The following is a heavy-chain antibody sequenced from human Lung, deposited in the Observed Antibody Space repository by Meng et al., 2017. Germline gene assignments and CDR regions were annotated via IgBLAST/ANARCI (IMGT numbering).Heavy chain of an antibody. J-gene: IGHJ5*02. CDR1: GGSISSSSYY. CDR2: ILSSGRT. D-gene: IGHD2-15*01. V-gene: IGHV4-39*01. CDR3: ARHDTPPQFDP. Sequence: QLQLQESGRGRVKPAETLSHTCTGSGGSISSSSYYWAWVRQPPGKGLEWIGSILSSGRTYYNLSLKSRVTISVDTSKNQFSLKLRSMTAADTAVYYCARHDTPPQFDPWGQGTLVTVSS.